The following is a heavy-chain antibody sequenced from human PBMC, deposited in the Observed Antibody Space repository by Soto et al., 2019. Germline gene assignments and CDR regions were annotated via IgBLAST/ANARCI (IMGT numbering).Heavy chain of an antibody. Sequence: QVQLVQSGAEVKKPGSSVKVSCKASGGTFSSYTISWVRQAPGQGLEWMGRIIPILGIANYAQKFQGRVTITADKSTSTAYMELSSLRSEDTAVYYCARDSYLTGGATTYWGQGTLVTVSS. CDR1: GGTFSSYT. D-gene: IGHD1-26*01. V-gene: IGHV1-69*08. J-gene: IGHJ4*02. CDR3: ARDSYLTGGATTY. CDR2: IIPILGIA.